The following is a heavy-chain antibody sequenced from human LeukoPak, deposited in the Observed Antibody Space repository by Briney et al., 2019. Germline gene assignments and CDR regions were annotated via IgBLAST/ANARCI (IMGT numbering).Heavy chain of an antibody. CDR2: ISSSSSYI. J-gene: IGHJ4*02. Sequence: GGSLRLSCAASGFTFSSYSMNWVRQAPGKGLEWVSSISSSSSYIYYADSVKGRFTISRGNAKNSLCLQMNSLRAEDTAVYYCARAVYYYYDSSGYYRNYFDYWGQGTLVTVSS. V-gene: IGHV3-21*01. CDR1: GFTFSSYS. D-gene: IGHD3-22*01. CDR3: ARAVYYYYDSSGYYRNYFDY.